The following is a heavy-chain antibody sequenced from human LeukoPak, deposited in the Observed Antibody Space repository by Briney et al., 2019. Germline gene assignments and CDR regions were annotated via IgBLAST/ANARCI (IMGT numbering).Heavy chain of an antibody. CDR1: GGSISSSSYY. CDR3: ARMPPVGGSYVY. V-gene: IGHV4-39*07. CDR2: IYYSGST. J-gene: IGHJ4*02. Sequence: KPSETLSLTCTVSGGSISSSSYYWGWIRQPPGKGLEWIGSIYYSGSTYYNPSLKSRVTISVDTSKNQFSLKLSSVTAADTAVYYCARMPPVGGSYVYWGQGTLVTVSS. D-gene: IGHD1-26*01.